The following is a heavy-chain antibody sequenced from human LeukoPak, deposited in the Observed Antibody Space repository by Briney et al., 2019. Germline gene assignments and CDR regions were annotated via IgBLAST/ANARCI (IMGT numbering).Heavy chain of an antibody. V-gene: IGHV1-69*01. CDR2: IIPIFGTA. CDR1: GGTFSSYA. CDR3: ARVEASREYDFWSGYLDY. D-gene: IGHD3-3*01. Sequence: GSSVKVSCKASGGTFSSYAISWVRQAPGQGLEWMGGIIPIFGTANYAQKFQGRVTITADESTSTAYMELSSLRSEDTAVYYCARVEASREYDFWSGYLDYWGQGTLVTVSS. J-gene: IGHJ4*02.